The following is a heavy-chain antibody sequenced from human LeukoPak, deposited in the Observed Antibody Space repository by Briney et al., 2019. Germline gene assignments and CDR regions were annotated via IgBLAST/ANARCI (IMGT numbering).Heavy chain of an antibody. CDR1: GFTFKNAW. Sequence: GGSLRLSCAASGFTFKNAWLSWVRQAPGKGLERVGRIKSKTDGGTTDYAAPVKGRFIISRDDSKNTLYLRMNSLKTEDTALYYCTTREDHYDSRSWLDPWGQGTLVTVSS. D-gene: IGHD3-22*01. CDR2: IKSKTDGGTT. V-gene: IGHV3-15*01. J-gene: IGHJ5*02. CDR3: TTREDHYDSRSWLDP.